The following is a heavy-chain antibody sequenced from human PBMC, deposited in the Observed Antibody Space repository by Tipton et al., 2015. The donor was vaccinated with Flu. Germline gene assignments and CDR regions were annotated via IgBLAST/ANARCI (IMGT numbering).Heavy chain of an antibody. J-gene: IGHJ4*02. CDR1: GGSFSGYY. D-gene: IGHD3-10*02. V-gene: IGHV4-34*01. CDR3: ARLSYYDVDLKNFYFDY. CDR2: INHSGST. Sequence: TLSLTCAVYGGSFSGYYWSWIRQPPGKGLEWIGEINHSGSTNYNPSLKSRVTISVGTSKNQFSLKLRSVTAADTAVYYCARLSYYDVDLKNFYFDYWGQGALVTVSS.